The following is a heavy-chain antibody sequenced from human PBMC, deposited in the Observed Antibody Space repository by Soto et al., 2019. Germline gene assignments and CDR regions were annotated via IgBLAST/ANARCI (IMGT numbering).Heavy chain of an antibody. J-gene: IGHJ3*02. V-gene: IGHV1-69*13. Sequence: ASVKVSCKASGGTFSSYAISWVRQAPGQGLEWMGGIIPIFGTANYAQKFQGRVTITADESTSTAYMELSSLRSEDTAVYYCARENIVATIMKAFDIWGQGTMVTVSS. CDR2: IIPIFGTA. CDR1: GGTFSSYA. CDR3: ARENIVATIMKAFDI. D-gene: IGHD5-12*01.